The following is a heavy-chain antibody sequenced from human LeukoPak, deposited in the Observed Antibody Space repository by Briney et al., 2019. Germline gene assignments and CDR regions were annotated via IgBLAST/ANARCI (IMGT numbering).Heavy chain of an antibody. CDR2: INPSGGST. Sequence: ASVKVSCKASGYTFTSYYMHWVRQAPGQGLEWMGIINPSGGSTSYAQKFQGRVTMTRDMSTSTVYMELSSLRSEDTAVYYCARDPGVYCTNGVCSAYYFDYWGQGTLVTVSS. CDR3: ARDPGVYCTNGVCSAYYFDY. D-gene: IGHD2-8*01. CDR1: GYTFTSYY. J-gene: IGHJ4*02. V-gene: IGHV1-46*01.